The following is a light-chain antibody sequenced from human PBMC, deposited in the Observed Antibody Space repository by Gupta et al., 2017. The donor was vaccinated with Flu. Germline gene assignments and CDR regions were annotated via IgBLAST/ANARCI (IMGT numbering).Light chain of an antibody. CDR2: GSS. CDR1: QSMGNH. V-gene: IGKV3-15*01. J-gene: IGKJ1*01. CDR3: QHDHEWPRT. Sequence: PLFVSPVLTPTLSCTTTQSMGNHLAWYQQRPGPAPTLLIYGSSTRATTLPARFSVSGSATXFTLTIXSQQSEDFAVYYCQHDHEWPRTFGXGTKVEVK.